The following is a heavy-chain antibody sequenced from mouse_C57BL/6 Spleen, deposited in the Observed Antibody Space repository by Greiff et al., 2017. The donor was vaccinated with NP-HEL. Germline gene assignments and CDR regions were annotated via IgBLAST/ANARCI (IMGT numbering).Heavy chain of an antibody. J-gene: IGHJ1*03. CDR3: ARSHYYGSSYGYFDV. CDR1: GYTFTSYD. D-gene: IGHD1-1*01. V-gene: IGHV1-85*01. CDR2: IYPRDGST. Sequence: QVQLKQSGPELVKPGASVKLSCKASGYTFTSYDINWVKQRPGQGLEWIGWIYPRDGSTKYNEKFKGKATLTVDTSSSTAYMELHSLTSEDSAVYFCARSHYYGSSYGYFDVWGTGTTVTVSS.